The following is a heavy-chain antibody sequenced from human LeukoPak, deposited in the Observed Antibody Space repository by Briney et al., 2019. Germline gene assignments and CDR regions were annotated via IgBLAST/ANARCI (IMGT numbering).Heavy chain of an antibody. CDR3: ARVIATVTTGYGAFDI. V-gene: IGHV4-59*12. J-gene: IGHJ3*02. Sequence: SETLSLTCTVSGGSISSYYWSWIRQPPGKGLEWIGYIYYSGSTNYNPSLKSRVTISVDTSKNHFSLNLNSVTAEDTAVYYCARVIATVTTGYGAFDIWGQGTMVTVSS. CDR2: IYYSGST. CDR1: GGSISSYY. D-gene: IGHD4-17*01.